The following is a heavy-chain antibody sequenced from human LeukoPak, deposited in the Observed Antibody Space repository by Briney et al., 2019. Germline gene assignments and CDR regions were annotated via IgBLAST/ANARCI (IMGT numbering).Heavy chain of an antibody. CDR3: ARDPNPYSSTWTLFDY. CDR2: INPNSGGT. D-gene: IGHD6-13*01. CDR1: GYTFTGFY. V-gene: IGHV1-2*02. J-gene: IGHJ4*02. Sequence: ASVKVSFKGSGYTFTGFYMHWVRQAPGQGLEWMGWINPNSGGTNYAQKFQGRVTMTRDTAISTAYMELSSLTSDDTAVFYCARDPNPYSSTWTLFDYWGQGTLVTVSS.